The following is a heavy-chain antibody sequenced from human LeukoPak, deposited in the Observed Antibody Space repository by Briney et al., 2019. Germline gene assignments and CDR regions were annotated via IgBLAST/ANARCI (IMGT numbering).Heavy chain of an antibody. CDR3: ARVVPAAYKYYYYGMDV. J-gene: IGHJ6*02. D-gene: IGHD2-2*01. Sequence: SETLSLTCAVYGGSFSGYYWSWIRQPSGKGLEWIGEINHSGSTNYNPSLKSRVTISVDTSKNQFSLKLSSVTAADTAVYYCARVVPAAYKYYYYGMDVWGQGTTVTVSS. CDR1: GGSFSGYY. V-gene: IGHV4-34*01. CDR2: INHSGST.